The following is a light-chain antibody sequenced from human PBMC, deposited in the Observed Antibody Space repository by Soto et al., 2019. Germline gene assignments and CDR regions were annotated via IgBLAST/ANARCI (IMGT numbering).Light chain of an antibody. J-gene: IGKJ1*01. Sequence: EIVLTQSPATLSLSPGERATLSCRASQSVSSYLAWYQQKPGQAPSLLSYDASNRATGIPARFSGSGSATDFTLTISSREPEYFSVYYCQQRSNWPPWTFGKGTKVEIK. V-gene: IGKV3-11*01. CDR1: QSVSSY. CDR2: DAS. CDR3: QQRSNWPPWT.